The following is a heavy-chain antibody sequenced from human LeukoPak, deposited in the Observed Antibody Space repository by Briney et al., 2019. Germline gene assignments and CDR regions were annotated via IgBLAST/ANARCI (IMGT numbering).Heavy chain of an antibody. CDR2: IYWDDDK. D-gene: IGHD6-19*01. CDR3: AHKGQWLVSDYDY. J-gene: IGHJ4*02. CDR1: GGSISSYYW. V-gene: IGHV2-5*08. Sequence: TLSLTCTVSGGSISSYYWSWIRQPPGKALEWLALIYWDDDKRYSPSLKSRLTITKDTSKNQVVLTMTNMDPVDTATYYCAHKGQWLVSDYDYWGRGTLVTVSS.